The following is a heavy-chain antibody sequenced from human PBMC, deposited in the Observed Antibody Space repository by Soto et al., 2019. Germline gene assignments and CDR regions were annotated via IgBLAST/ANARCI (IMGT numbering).Heavy chain of an antibody. Sequence: QVHLVQSGAEVKKPGSSVRVSCKTSGYTFSNYAISWVRQAPGQGLEWMGWINTGSGYTNYAHDRVTMTKDASSYTAYLVVTSLRSDDTAIYYCATDRVYTGGCEADYWGQGTLVTVSS. CDR1: GYTFSNYA. J-gene: IGHJ4*02. V-gene: IGHV1-18*01. CDR3: ATDRVYTGGCEADY. CDR2: INTGSGYT. D-gene: IGHD2-8*02.